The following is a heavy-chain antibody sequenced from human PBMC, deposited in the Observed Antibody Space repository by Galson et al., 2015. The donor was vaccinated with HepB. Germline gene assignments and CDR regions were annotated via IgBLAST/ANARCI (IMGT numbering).Heavy chain of an antibody. CDR2: IIPILGIA. Sequence: SVKVSCKASGGTFSSYAISWVRQAPGQGLEWMGRIIPILGIANYAQKFQGRVTITADKSTSTAYMELSGLRSEDTAVYYCARVDTAMARASAFDIWGQGTMVTVSS. J-gene: IGHJ3*02. V-gene: IGHV1-69*04. D-gene: IGHD5-18*01. CDR1: GGTFSSYA. CDR3: ARVDTAMARASAFDI.